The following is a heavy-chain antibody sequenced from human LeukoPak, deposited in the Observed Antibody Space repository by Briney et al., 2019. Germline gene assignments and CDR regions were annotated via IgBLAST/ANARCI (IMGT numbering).Heavy chain of an antibody. D-gene: IGHD2-2*02. CDR2: IYNTGST. Sequence: SETLSLTCSVSGGSINNYYWSWIRQPPGKGLEWIGYIYNTGSTNYKPSLKSRVTISVDTSKNQFSLKLSSVTAADTAVYYCARNRGLYGRLYYYGMDVWGQGTTVTVSS. J-gene: IGHJ6*02. CDR3: ARNRGLYGRLYYYGMDV. CDR1: GGSINNYY. V-gene: IGHV4-59*01.